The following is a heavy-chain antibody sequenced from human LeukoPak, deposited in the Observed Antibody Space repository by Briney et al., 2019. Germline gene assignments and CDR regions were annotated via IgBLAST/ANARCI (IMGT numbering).Heavy chain of an antibody. CDR3: ARDKLIAARPYAFDI. J-gene: IGHJ3*02. D-gene: IGHD6-6*01. V-gene: IGHV4-59*01. Sequence: SETLSLTCTVSGDSISSYYWSWIRQPPGKGREWIGYIYYSGSTNYNPSLKSRVTISVDTSKNQFSLKLSSVTAADTAVYYCARDKLIAARPYAFDIWGQGTMVTVSS. CDR2: IYYSGST. CDR1: GDSISSYY.